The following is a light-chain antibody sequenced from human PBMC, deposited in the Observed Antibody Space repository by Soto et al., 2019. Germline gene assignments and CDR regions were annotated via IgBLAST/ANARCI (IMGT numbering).Light chain of an antibody. CDR3: QQSYSTPRT. J-gene: IGKJ1*01. CDR2: DAS. Sequence: DIQMTQSPSSLSASVGDRVTITCRASQSISNYLNWYQQKPGKAPKLLMYDASSLQSGFPSRFSGSGSGTDFTLTISSLQPEDFATYYCQQSYSTPRTFGQGTKVEI. CDR1: QSISNY. V-gene: IGKV1-39*01.